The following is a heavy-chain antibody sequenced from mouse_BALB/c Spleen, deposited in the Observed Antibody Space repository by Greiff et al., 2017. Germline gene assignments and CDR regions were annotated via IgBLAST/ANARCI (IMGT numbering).Heavy chain of an antibody. Sequence: EVKLVESGGGLVQPGGSLKLSCAASGFTFTSFGMHWVRQAPEKGLEWVAYISSGSSTIYYADTVTGRFTISRDNPKNTLFLQMTSLRSDDTAMYYCARSYCGEEAYFAYWGQGTLVTVSA. V-gene: IGHV5-17*02. CDR3: ARSYCGEEAYFAY. J-gene: IGHJ3*01. D-gene: IGHD6-5*01. CDR1: GFTFTSFG. CDR2: ISSGSSTI.